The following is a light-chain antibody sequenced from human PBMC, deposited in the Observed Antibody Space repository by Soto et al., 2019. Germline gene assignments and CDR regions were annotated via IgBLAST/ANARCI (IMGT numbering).Light chain of an antibody. V-gene: IGLV2-14*01. CDR3: SSYTSSSTPYV. Sequence: QSALTQPASVPGSPGQSITISCSGTSSDVGGYNYVSWYQQHTGKAPKLMIYDVSNRPSGVSNRFSGSKSGNTASLTISGLQAEDEADYYCSSYTSSSTPYVFGAGTKLTVL. J-gene: IGLJ1*01. CDR2: DVS. CDR1: SSDVGGYNY.